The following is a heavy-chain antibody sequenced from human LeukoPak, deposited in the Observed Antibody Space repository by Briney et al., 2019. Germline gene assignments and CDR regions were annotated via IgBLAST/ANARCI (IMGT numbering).Heavy chain of an antibody. CDR1: GFTFSSYA. CDR2: ISSDGSNR. D-gene: IGHD3-10*01. J-gene: IGHJ3*02. Sequence: GRSLRLSCAASGFTFSSYAMHWVRQAPDKGLEWVALISSDGSNRIYADSVKGRFSISRGNSKNTLYLQVNSLRIEDTAVYYCAKDFRVAEELWFGELWNAFDIWGQGIRVAVSS. CDR3: AKDFRVAEELWFGELWNAFDI. V-gene: IGHV3-30*04.